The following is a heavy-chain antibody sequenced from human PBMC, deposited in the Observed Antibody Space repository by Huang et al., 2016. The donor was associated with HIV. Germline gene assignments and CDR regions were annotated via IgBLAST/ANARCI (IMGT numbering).Heavy chain of an antibody. Sequence: QVQLVQSGAEVKKPGASVKVSCKASGYTFTGYYMHWVRQAPGQGREGMGRNNPKRGGTNYAQKVQGRVTMTRDTSISTAYMELSRLRSDDTAVYYCAREVVSATGYYYYGMDVWGQGTTVTVSS. CDR1: GYTFTGYY. CDR3: AREVVSATGYYYYGMDV. D-gene: IGHD2-15*01. CDR2: NNPKRGGT. J-gene: IGHJ6*02. V-gene: IGHV1-2*02.